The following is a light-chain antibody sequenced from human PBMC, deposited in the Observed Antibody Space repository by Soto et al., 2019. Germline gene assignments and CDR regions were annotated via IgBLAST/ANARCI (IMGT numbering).Light chain of an antibody. V-gene: IGKV1-39*01. CDR2: AAS. Sequence: DIQMTQSPSSLSASVGDRVTITCRASQSISSYLNWYQQKPGKAPKLLIYAASSLQSGVPSRFSGRGCGTDFTLNISSLQPEDFATYYCQQSYSTPLPCGVGTKVDIK. CDR1: QSISSY. J-gene: IGKJ4*01. CDR3: QQSYSTPLP.